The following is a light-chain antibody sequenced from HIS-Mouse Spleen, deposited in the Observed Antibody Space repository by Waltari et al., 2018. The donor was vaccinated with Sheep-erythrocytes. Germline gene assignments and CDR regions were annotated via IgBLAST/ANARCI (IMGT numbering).Light chain of an antibody. CDR1: SSHVGGYNY. J-gene: IGLJ2*01. V-gene: IGLV2-11*01. CDR3: CSYAGSYTFV. Sequence: QSALTQPRPVSGSPGPSVTIPCTGTSSHVGGYNYVSWYHQHPGKAPKLMIYDVSKRPSGVPDRFSGSKSGNTASLTISGLQAEDEADYYCCSYAGSYTFVFGGGTKLTVL. CDR2: DVS.